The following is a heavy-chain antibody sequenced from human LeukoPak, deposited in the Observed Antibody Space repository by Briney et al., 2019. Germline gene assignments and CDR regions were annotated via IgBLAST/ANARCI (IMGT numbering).Heavy chain of an antibody. J-gene: IGHJ6*04. D-gene: IGHD3-10*02. CDR1: GFTFDDYA. CDR2: ISWNSGSI. CDR3: AELGITMIGGV. V-gene: IGHV3-9*01. Sequence: GGSLRLSCAASGFTFDDYAMHWVRQAPGKGLEWVSGISWNSGSIGYADSVKGRFTISRDNAKNSLYLQMNSLRAEDTALYYCAELGITMIGGVWGKGTTVTISS.